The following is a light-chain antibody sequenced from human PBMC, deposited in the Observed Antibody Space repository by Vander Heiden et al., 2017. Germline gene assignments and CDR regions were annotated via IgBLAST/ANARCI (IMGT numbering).Light chain of an antibody. CDR1: SSNIGRNY. J-gene: IGLJ3*02. CDR2: RNK. CDR3: AAWDDSLSGWV. V-gene: IGLV1-47*01. Sequence: QSVLTQPPSASGTPGQRVTISCSGSSSNIGRNYGDWYQQLPGTAPKLLIYRNKQRPSGVPDRFSGSKSGTAASLAISGLRSEDEADYYCAAWDDSLSGWVFGGGTKLTGL.